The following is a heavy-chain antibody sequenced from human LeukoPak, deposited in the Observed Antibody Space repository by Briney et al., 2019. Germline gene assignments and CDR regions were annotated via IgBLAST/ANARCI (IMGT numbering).Heavy chain of an antibody. CDR3: AKDLGYCSSTSCRLNCYYYYMDV. D-gene: IGHD2-2*01. CDR2: IWYDGSNK. CDR1: GFTFSSYG. J-gene: IGHJ6*03. Sequence: GGSLRLSCAASGFTFSSYGMHWVRQAPGKGLEWVAVIWYDGSNKYYADSVKGRFTISRDNSKNTLYLQMNSLRAEDTAVYYCAKDLGYCSSTSCRLNCYYYYMDVWGKGTTVTVSS. V-gene: IGHV3-33*06.